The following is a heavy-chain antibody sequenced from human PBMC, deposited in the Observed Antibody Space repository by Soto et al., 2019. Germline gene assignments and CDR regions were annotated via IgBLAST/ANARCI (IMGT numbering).Heavy chain of an antibody. V-gene: IGHV3-30*18. CDR1: GFAFSSYG. CDR3: AKGKMTVVVTPFDY. D-gene: IGHD2-21*02. Sequence: LRLSCAASGFAFSSYGMHWVRQAPGKGLEGVAVISYDVSNKYYADSVKGRFTISRDNSKDTLYLQMNSLRTEDTAVYYCAKGKMTVVVTPFDYWGQGTLVTVSS. J-gene: IGHJ4*02. CDR2: ISYDVSNK.